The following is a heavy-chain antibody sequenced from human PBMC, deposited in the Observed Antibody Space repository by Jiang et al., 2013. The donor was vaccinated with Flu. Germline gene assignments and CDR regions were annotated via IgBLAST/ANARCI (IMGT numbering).Heavy chain of an antibody. CDR3: ARMDYGANTPGSPVYWFDP. CDR2: MNPNSGNT. V-gene: IGHV1-8*01. Sequence: LEWMGWMNPNSGNTGYAQKFQGRVTMTRDTSISIAYMELSSLRTEDTAVYYCARMDYGANTPGSPVYWFDPWGQGTLVTISS. J-gene: IGHJ5*02. D-gene: IGHD4-23*01.